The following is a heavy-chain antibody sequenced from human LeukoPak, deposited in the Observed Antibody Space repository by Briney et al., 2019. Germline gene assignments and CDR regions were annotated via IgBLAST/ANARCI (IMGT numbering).Heavy chain of an antibody. CDR2: IYYSGNT. CDR3: ARHDRPVEYYNSVKPWYFDL. J-gene: IGHJ2*01. Sequence: PSETPTLTCNVSGGSVSSNGHYWAWIRQPPGKGLEWVASIYYSGNTYYNPSLKSRVTISVDRSRNRFSLKLSSVTAADTALYYCARHDRPVEYYNSVKPWYFDLWGRGTLVTVSS. CDR1: GGSVSSNGHY. D-gene: IGHD3-16*01. V-gene: IGHV4-39*01.